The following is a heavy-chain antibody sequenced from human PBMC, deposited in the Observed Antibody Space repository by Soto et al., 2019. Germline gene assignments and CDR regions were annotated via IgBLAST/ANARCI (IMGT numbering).Heavy chain of an antibody. CDR1: GFTFSSYA. CDR2: ISGSGGST. CDR3: AKIAYCGGDCYPGYFDY. V-gene: IGHV3-23*01. Sequence: GGSLRLSCAASGFTFSSYAMSWVRQAPGKGLEWVSAISGSGGSTYYADSVKGRFTISRDNSKNTLYLQMNSLRAEDTAVYYCAKIAYCGGDCYPGYFDYWGQGTLVTVSS. J-gene: IGHJ4*02. D-gene: IGHD2-21*02.